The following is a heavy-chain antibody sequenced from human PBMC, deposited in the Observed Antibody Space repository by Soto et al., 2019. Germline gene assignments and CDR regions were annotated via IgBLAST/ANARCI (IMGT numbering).Heavy chain of an antibody. D-gene: IGHD2-15*01. J-gene: IGHJ6*02. CDR1: GFTFSSYG. CDR3: ASEYGSGCRCYYYGMDV. Sequence: QVQLVESGGGVVQPGRSLRLSCAASGFTFSSYGMHWVRQAPGKGLEWVAVIWYDGSKKYYADSVKGRLTISRDKSKNTLYRQMNSLRAEDTAVYYCASEYGSGCRCYYYGMDVWGQGTTVTVSS. V-gene: IGHV3-33*01. CDR2: IWYDGSKK.